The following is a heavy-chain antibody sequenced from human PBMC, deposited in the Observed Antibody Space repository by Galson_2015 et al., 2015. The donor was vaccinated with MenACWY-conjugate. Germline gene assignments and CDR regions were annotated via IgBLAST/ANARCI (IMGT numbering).Heavy chain of an antibody. CDR3: ALHPRWSLDY. J-gene: IGHJ4*02. V-gene: IGHV6-1*01. CDR2: TYYRSKRYY. CDR1: GDSVSSHSAA. D-gene: IGHD4-23*01. Sequence: CAISGDSVSSHSAAWSWIRQSPSRGLEGLARTYYRSKRYYDYAASVRGRITISPDTSKNQISLQLSSVTPEDTAVYYCALHPRWSLDYWGQGSLVTVSS.